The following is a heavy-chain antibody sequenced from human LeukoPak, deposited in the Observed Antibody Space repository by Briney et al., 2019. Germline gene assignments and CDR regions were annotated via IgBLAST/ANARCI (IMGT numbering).Heavy chain of an antibody. D-gene: IGHD6-6*01. CDR1: GFTFDDYA. Sequence: GGSLRLSCVASGFTFDDYAMHWVRQAPGKGLEWVSGISWNSGSIGYADSVKGRFTISRDNAKNSLYLQMNSLRAEDTALYYCAKDRGSSPFYYGMDVWGQGTTVTVSS. V-gene: IGHV3-9*01. CDR2: ISWNSGSI. CDR3: AKDRGSSPFYYGMDV. J-gene: IGHJ6*02.